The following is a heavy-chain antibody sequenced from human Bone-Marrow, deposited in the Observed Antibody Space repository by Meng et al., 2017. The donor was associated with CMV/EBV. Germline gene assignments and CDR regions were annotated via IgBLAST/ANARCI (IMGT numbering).Heavy chain of an antibody. V-gene: IGHV3-9*01. CDR1: GFTFDDYA. CDR2: ISWNSGSI. J-gene: IGHJ5*02. CDR3: AKESSSYNWKNWFDP. D-gene: IGHD1-20*01. Sequence: SLKISCAASGFTFDDYAMHWVRQAPGKGLEWVSGISWNSGSIGYADSVKGRFTISRDNAKNSLYVQMNSLRAEDTAVYYCAKESSSYNWKNWFDPWGQGTLVTVSS.